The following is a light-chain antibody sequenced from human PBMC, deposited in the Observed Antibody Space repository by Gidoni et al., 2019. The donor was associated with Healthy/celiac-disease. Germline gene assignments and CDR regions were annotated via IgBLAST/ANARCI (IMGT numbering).Light chain of an antibody. J-gene: IGKJ2*01. Sequence: DIQLTQPPSFLSASVGDRVTITCRASQGISSYLAWYQQKPGKAPKLLIYAASTLQSGVPSRFNGSGSGTEFTLTSSSLQPEDFATYYCQQLNSYPPTFGQGTKLEIE. CDR1: QGISSY. CDR2: AAS. V-gene: IGKV1-9*01. CDR3: QQLNSYPPT.